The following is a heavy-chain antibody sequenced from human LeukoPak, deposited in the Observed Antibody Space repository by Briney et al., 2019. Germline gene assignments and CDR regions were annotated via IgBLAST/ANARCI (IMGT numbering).Heavy chain of an antibody. CDR3: ARAVGGDGSGSL. CDR2: INPSGGST. Sequence: ASVKVSCKASGYTFTSYYMHWVRQAPGQGHEWMGIINPSGGSTSYAQKFQGRVTMTRDMSTSTVYMELSSLRSEDTAVYYCARAVGGDGSGSLWGPGTLVTVSS. CDR1: GYTFTSYY. D-gene: IGHD3-10*01. V-gene: IGHV1-46*01. J-gene: IGHJ4*02.